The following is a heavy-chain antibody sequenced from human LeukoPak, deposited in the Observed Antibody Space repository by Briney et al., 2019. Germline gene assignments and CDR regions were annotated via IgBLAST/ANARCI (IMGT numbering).Heavy chain of an antibody. CDR3: ARGRDSSWLPFDY. D-gene: IGHD6-13*01. CDR1: GGSISSYY. V-gene: IGHV4-59*12. CDR2: IYYSGST. J-gene: IGHJ4*02. Sequence: SETLSLTCTVSGGSISSYYWSWLRQPPGKGLEWIGYIYYSGSTNCNPSLKSRVTISVDTSKNQFSLKLSSVTAADTAVYYCARGRDSSWLPFDYWGQGTLVTVSS.